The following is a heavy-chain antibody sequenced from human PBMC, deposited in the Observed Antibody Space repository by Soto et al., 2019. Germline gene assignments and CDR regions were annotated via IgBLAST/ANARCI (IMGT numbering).Heavy chain of an antibody. D-gene: IGHD5-12*01. CDR2: IYYSGST. Sequence: PSETLSLTCTVSGGSISSSSYYWGWIRQPPGKGREWIGSIYYSGSTYYNPSLKSRVTISVDTSKNQFSLKLSSVTAADTAVYYCARLNGAGLRDYYYGMDVWGQGTTVAVSS. CDR1: GGSISSSSYY. V-gene: IGHV4-39*01. J-gene: IGHJ6*02. CDR3: ARLNGAGLRDYYYGMDV.